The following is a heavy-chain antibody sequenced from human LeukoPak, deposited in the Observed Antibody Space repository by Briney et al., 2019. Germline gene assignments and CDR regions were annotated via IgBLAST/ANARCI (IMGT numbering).Heavy chain of an antibody. J-gene: IGHJ4*02. V-gene: IGHV3-33*01. CDR2: IWYDGSNK. Sequence: GGSLRLSCAASGFTFSSYGMHWVRQAQGKGLEWVAVIWYDGSNKYYADSVKGRFTISRNNSKNTLYLQMNSLRAEDTAVYYCARDRYCSSTSCYSYYFDYWGQGTLVTVSS. CDR1: GFTFSSYG. CDR3: ARDRYCSSTSCYSYYFDY. D-gene: IGHD2-2*01.